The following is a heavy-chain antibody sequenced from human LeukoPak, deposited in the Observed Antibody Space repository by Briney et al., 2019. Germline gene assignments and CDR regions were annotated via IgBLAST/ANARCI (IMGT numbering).Heavy chain of an antibody. J-gene: IGHJ4*02. CDR3: AKDDYDSSGYYVPPGY. Sequence: GGSLRLSCAASGFTFSSYAMSWFRQAPGKGLEWVSAISGSGGSTYYADSVKGRFTISRDNSKNTLYLQMNSLRAEDTAVYYCAKDDYDSSGYYVPPGYWGQGTLVTVSS. D-gene: IGHD3-22*01. CDR2: ISGSGGST. V-gene: IGHV3-23*01. CDR1: GFTFSSYA.